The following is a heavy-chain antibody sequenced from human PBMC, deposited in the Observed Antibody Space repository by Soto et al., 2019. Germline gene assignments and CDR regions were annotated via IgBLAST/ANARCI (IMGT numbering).Heavy chain of an antibody. V-gene: IGHV5-51*01. D-gene: IGHD2-8*01. CDR3: ARHSGVAEDVTV. CDR2: IYPGDSDT. CDR1: GYRFTTNW. J-gene: IGHJ1*01. Sequence: GESTKISCKGPGYRFTTNWIGLVRQMPGKGLEWMGVIYPGDSDTRYSPSFQGQVAISADKAINTAYLQWSSLKASDTAMYYCARHSGVAEDVTVWGQGTLVTVPS.